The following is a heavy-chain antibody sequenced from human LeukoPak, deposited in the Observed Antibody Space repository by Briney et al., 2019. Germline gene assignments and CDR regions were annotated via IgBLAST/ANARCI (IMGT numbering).Heavy chain of an antibody. D-gene: IGHD5-18*01. CDR2: IYPGDSDT. J-gene: IGHJ4*02. V-gene: IGHV5-51*01. CDR1: GYSFTNYW. Sequence: GESLKISCKGSGYSFTNYWIGWVRQMPGKGLEWMGIIYPGDSDTRYSPSFQGQVTISADKSISTAYLQWSSLKASDTAMYYCARRGYSYGTSFDYWGQGTLVTVSS. CDR3: ARRGYSYGTSFDY.